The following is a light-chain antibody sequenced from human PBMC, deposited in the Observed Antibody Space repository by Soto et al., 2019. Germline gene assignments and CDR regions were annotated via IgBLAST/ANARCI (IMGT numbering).Light chain of an antibody. CDR3: QSYDSSLSGSRV. V-gene: IGLV1-40*01. Sequence: QYVLTQPPSVSGAPGQTVTIACTVGSSDVGAGYGVHWYQQLPGTAPKLLIYGNSNRPSGVPDRFSGSKSGTSASLAITGLQADYEADYYCQSYDSSLSGSRVFGGGTKLTVL. CDR2: GNS. J-gene: IGLJ3*02. CDR1: SSDVGAGYG.